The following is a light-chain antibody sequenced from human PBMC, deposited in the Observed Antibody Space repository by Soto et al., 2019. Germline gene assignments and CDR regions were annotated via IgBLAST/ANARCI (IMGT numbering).Light chain of an antibody. Sequence: DIHMTQSPSALSASVGDRCTIACRASQSISGWLAWYQQKPGKAPKLLIYAASSLESGVPSRFSGSGSGTEFTLTISSLQPDDFATYYCQQYDSSWTFGQGTKVDIK. J-gene: IGKJ1*01. CDR2: AAS. CDR1: QSISGW. CDR3: QQYDSSWT. V-gene: IGKV1-5*01.